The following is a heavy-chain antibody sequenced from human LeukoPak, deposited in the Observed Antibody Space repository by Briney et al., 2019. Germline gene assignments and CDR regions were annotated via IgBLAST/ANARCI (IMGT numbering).Heavy chain of an antibody. D-gene: IGHD6-13*01. CDR3: AKEGGSSWTYGIYYCYYGIDV. CDR2: ISYDGSNK. J-gene: IGHJ6*02. Sequence: GGSLRLSCAASGFTFSSYGMHWVRQAPGKGLEWVAVISYDGSNKYYADSVKGRFTISRDNSKDTLYLQMNSLRAEDTAVYYCAKEGGSSWTYGIYYCYYGIDVWGQGTTVTVSS. CDR1: GFTFSSYG. V-gene: IGHV3-30*18.